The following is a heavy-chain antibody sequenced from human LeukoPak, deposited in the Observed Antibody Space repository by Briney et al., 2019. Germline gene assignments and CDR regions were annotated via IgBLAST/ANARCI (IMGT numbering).Heavy chain of an antibody. J-gene: IGHJ4*02. Sequence: NPSETLSLTCTVSGYSINRGYYWGWIRQPPGMGLEWIGSIYHSVSTYYNPSLKTRVTISVDTSKNQFSLKLSSVTAADTAVYYCARGGSYFDSWGQGTLVTVSS. CDR2: IYHSVST. CDR3: ARGGSYFDS. CDR1: GYSINRGYY. D-gene: IGHD1-26*01. V-gene: IGHV4-38-2*02.